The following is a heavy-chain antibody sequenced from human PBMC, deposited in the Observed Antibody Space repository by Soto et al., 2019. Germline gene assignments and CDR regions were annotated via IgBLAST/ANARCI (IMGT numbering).Heavy chain of an antibody. V-gene: IGHV4-59*13. Sequence: KPSETLSLTSTVSGGSISSYYGSWIRQPPGKGLEWIGYIYYSGSTNYNPSLKSRVTISVDTSKNQFSLTLSSLTAADRAVFYCGTDSGGPRLPPLRYNWFDPWGQGALVTVSS. CDR1: GGSISSYY. J-gene: IGHJ5*02. D-gene: IGHD1-26*01. CDR3: GTDSGGPRLPPLRYNWFDP. CDR2: IYYSGST.